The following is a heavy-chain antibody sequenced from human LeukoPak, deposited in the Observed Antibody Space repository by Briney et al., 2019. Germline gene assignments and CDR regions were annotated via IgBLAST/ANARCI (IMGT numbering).Heavy chain of an antibody. J-gene: IGHJ4*02. CDR1: GFTLSSYA. D-gene: IGHD3-16*02. CDR3: AKEDYLWGSYRLDY. Sequence: PGGSLRLSCAASGFTLSSYAMSCVRQSPGKGLEWVSTISGSGGTTSYADSVKGRFTISRDNSKSTLSLQMNSLRAEDTALYYCAKEDYLWGSYRLDYWGQGTLVTVSS. CDR2: ISGSGGTT. V-gene: IGHV3-23*01.